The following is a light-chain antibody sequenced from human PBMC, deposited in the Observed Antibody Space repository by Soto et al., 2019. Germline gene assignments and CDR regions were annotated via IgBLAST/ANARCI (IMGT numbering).Light chain of an antibody. CDR3: CSYAGSYTLVV. CDR1: SSDVGGYNY. V-gene: IGLV2-11*01. J-gene: IGLJ2*01. CDR2: DVT. Sequence: QSALTQPVSVSGSPGQSITISCTGTSSDVGGYNYVSWYQQHPGKAPKLMIYDVTKRPSGVPDRFSGSKSGNTASLTISGLQAEDEADYYRCSYAGSYTLVVFGGGTKLTVL.